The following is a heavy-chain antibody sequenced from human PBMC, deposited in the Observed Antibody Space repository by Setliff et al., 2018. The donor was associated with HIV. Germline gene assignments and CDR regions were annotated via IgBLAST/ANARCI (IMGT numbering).Heavy chain of an antibody. Sequence: PSETLSLTCAVSGGSISSGGYSWNWIRQPPGKGLEWIGSIYYSGSTYYNPSLKSRVTISVDTSKNQFSLKLSSVTAADTAVYYCARVPFTTGFDYWGQGILVTVSS. V-gene: IGHV4-30-2*03. J-gene: IGHJ4*02. CDR2: IYYSGST. D-gene: IGHD3-3*01. CDR3: ARVPFTTGFDY. CDR1: GGSISSGGYS.